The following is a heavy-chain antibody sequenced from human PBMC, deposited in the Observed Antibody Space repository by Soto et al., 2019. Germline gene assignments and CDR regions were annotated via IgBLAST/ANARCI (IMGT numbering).Heavy chain of an antibody. J-gene: IGHJ4*02. Sequence: SETLSLTCTVSGGSISSYYWSWIRQPPGKGLEWIGYIYYSGSTNYNPSLKSRVTISVDTSKNQFSLKLSSVTDADTAVYYCARVTVGATFDYWGQGTLVTVSS. CDR2: IYYSGST. CDR1: GGSISSYY. CDR3: ARVTVGATFDY. D-gene: IGHD1-26*01. V-gene: IGHV4-59*01.